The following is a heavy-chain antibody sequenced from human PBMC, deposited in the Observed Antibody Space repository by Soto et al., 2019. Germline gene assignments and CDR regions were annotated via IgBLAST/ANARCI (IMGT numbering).Heavy chain of an antibody. CDR2: ISGSGGST. CDR3: AKDMVFDGYRQLFDY. CDR1: GFTFSSYA. V-gene: IGHV3-23*01. Sequence: GGSLRLSCAASGFTFSSYAMSWVRQAPGKGLEWVSAISGSGGSTYYADSVKGRFTISRDNSKNTLYLQMNSLRAEDTAVYYCAKDMVFDGYRQLFDYWGQGTLVTVSS. D-gene: IGHD3-10*01. J-gene: IGHJ4*02.